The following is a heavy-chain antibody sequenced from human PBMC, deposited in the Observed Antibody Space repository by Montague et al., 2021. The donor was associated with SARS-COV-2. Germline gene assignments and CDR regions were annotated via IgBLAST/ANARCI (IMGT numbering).Heavy chain of an antibody. CDR3: SSGDFFDY. CDR2: IKEDGSVR. CDR1: GFTFSSQW. J-gene: IGHJ4*02. Sequence: SLRLSCAASGFTFSSQWMSWVRQAPGKGLEWVAHIKEDGSVRQYADSVKGRFTISRDNAKNSLLLQMNSLRVEDTAVYYCSSGDFFDYWGQGTLVTVSS. V-gene: IGHV3-7*01. D-gene: IGHD3-16*01.